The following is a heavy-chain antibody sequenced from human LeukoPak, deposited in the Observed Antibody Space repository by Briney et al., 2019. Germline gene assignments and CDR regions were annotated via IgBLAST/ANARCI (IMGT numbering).Heavy chain of an antibody. CDR2: ISGSGGST. V-gene: IGHV3-23*01. Sequence: GGSLRLSCAASGFTFTIYAMSSVCQAPGKGLEWVSGISGSGGSTYYADSVKGRFTISRDNSKNTLYLQMNSLRAEDTDVYYCAKETAYSGYDYGDYWGQGTLVTVSP. CDR1: GFTFTIYA. D-gene: IGHD5-12*01. J-gene: IGHJ4*02. CDR3: AKETAYSGYDYGDY.